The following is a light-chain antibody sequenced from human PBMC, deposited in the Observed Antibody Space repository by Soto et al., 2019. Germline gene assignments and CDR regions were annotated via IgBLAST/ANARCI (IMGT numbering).Light chain of an antibody. Sequence: DVVMTQSPLSLPVTLGQPASISCRSSQSLVSSNGNTYLNWFQQRPGQSPRRLVYTVSNRDSGVPDRFSGSGSGTDFTLKISRVEAEDVGVYYCMQGGHWPTFGQGTKLEIK. CDR3: MQGGHWPT. CDR1: QSLVSSNGNTY. J-gene: IGKJ2*01. CDR2: TVS. V-gene: IGKV2-30*01.